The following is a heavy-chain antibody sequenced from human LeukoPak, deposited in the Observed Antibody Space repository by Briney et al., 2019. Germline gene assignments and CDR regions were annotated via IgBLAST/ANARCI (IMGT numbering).Heavy chain of an antibody. V-gene: IGHV3-30-3*01. Sequence: GRSLRLSCAASGFTFSSYAMHWVRQAPGKGLEWVAVISYDGSNKYYADSVKGRFTISRDNSKNTLYLQMNSLRAEDTAVYYCARRCRRSITIFGVVVNRGIDWFDPWGQGTLVTVSS. J-gene: IGHJ5*02. CDR2: ISYDGSNK. D-gene: IGHD3-3*01. CDR3: ARRCRRSITIFGVVVNRGIDWFDP. CDR1: GFTFSSYA.